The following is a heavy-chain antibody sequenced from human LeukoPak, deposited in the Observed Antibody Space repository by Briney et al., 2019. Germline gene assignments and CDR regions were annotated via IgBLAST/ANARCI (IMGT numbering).Heavy chain of an antibody. Sequence: GGSLRLSCAASGFTFSDYYMSWIRQAPGKGLEWVSYISSSGSTIYYADSVKGRFTISRDNAKNSLYLQMNSLRAEDTAVYYCAKDATVATLGWFDPWGQGTLVTVSS. D-gene: IGHD5-12*01. V-gene: IGHV3-11*01. CDR2: ISSSGSTI. CDR3: AKDATVATLGWFDP. J-gene: IGHJ5*02. CDR1: GFTFSDYY.